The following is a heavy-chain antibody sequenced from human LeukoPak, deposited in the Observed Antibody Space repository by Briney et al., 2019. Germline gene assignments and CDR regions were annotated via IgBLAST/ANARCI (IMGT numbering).Heavy chain of an antibody. D-gene: IGHD3-22*01. J-gene: IGHJ4*02. CDR3: ARQIRLDYYDSSGYYFDS. CDR2: ISDSGVS. Sequence: SETLSLTCTVSGGSFNGYYWSWIRQSPGKGLESIGFISDSGVSNTSPSLKSRVTISLDTSKKQFSLKLRSVTAADTALYYCARQIRLDYYDSSGYYFDSWGQRTLVTVSS. CDR1: GGSFNGYY. V-gene: IGHV4-59*08.